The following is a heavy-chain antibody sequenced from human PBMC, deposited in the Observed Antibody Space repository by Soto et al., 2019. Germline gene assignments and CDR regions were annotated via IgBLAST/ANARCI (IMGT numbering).Heavy chain of an antibody. Sequence: QLQLQESGPGLVKPSETLSLTCTVSGGSISSSSYYWGWIRQPPGKGLEWIGSIYYSGSTYYNPSLKSRVTISVDTSKNQFSQQLSSVTAADTAVYYCAKYSYGTKQDDYWGQGTLVTVSS. D-gene: IGHD5-18*01. V-gene: IGHV4-39*01. J-gene: IGHJ4*02. CDR1: GGSISSSSYY. CDR2: IYYSGST. CDR3: AKYSYGTKQDDY.